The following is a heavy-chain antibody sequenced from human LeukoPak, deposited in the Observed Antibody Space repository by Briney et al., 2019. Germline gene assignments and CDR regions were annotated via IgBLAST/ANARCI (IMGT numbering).Heavy chain of an antibody. V-gene: IGHV1-8*03. CDR1: GYTFTGYY. D-gene: IGHD3-3*01. CDR3: ARGSGYYGSNFDY. J-gene: IGHJ4*02. Sequence: ASVKVSCKASGYTFTGYYMHWVRQATGQGLEWMGWMNPNSGNTGYAQKFQGRVTITRNTSISTAYMELSSLRSEDTAVYYCARGSGYYGSNFDYWGQGTLVTVSS. CDR2: MNPNSGNT.